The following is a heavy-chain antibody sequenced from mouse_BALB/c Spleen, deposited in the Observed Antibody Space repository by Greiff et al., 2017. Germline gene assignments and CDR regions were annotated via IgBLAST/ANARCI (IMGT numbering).Heavy chain of an antibody. V-gene: IGHV1-18*01. D-gene: IGHD2-4*01. CDR1: GYTITDYN. J-gene: IGHJ3*01. Sequence: EVQVVESGPELVKPGASVKIPCKASGYTITDYNMDWVKQSHGKSLEWIGDINPNNGGTIYNQKFKGKATLTVDKSSSTAYMELRSLTSEDTAVYYCARLGLPLFAYWGQGTLVTVSA. CDR2: INPNNGGT. CDR3: ARLGLPLFAY.